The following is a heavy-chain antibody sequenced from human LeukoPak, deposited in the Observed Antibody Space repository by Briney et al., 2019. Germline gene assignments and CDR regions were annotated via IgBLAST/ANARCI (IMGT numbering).Heavy chain of an antibody. CDR3: ASIIDYYDSSGYFDY. J-gene: IGHJ4*02. D-gene: IGHD3-22*01. CDR2: IIPIFGTT. V-gene: IGHV1-69*05. Sequence: GASVKVSCKASGGTFSSHAISWVRQAPGQGLEWMGGIIPIFGTTNYAQKFQGRVTITTDESTSTAYMELSSLRSGDTAVYYCASIIDYYDSSGYFDYWGQGTLVTVSS. CDR1: GGTFSSHA.